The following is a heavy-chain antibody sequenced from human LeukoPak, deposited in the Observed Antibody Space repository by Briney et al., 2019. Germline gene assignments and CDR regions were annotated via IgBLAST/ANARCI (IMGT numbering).Heavy chain of an antibody. CDR2: IYTSGST. D-gene: IGHD3-10*01. J-gene: IGHJ6*03. Sequence: PSETLSLTCTVSGGSINIYYWSWIRQPAGKGLEWIGRIYTSGSTNYNPSLKSRVTISVDTSKNQFSLKLSSVTAADTAVYYCARVEEGYGSGRRENYYYYYMDVWGKGTTVTISS. V-gene: IGHV4-4*07. CDR3: ARVEEGYGSGRRENYYYYYMDV. CDR1: GGSINIYY.